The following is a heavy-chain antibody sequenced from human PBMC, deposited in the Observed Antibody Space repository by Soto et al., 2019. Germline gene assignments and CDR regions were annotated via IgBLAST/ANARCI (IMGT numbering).Heavy chain of an antibody. D-gene: IGHD6-19*01. Sequence: QLQLQESGSGLVKPSQTLSLTCAVSGGSISSGGYSWSWIRQPPGKGLEWIGYIYHSGRTYYNPSLQSRVTISVDRSKNQFSLQLSSVTAADTAVYYCASAGGLGAVAADYWGQGTLVTVSS. CDR1: GGSISSGGYS. J-gene: IGHJ4*02. CDR3: ASAGGLGAVAADY. V-gene: IGHV4-30-2*01. CDR2: IYHSGRT.